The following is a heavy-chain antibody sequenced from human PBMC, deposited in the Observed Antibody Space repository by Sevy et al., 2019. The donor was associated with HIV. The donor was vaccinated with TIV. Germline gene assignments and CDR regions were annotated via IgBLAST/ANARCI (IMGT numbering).Heavy chain of an antibody. V-gene: IGHV3-23*01. D-gene: IGHD2-15*01. Sequence: WGSLRLSCAASEFTFRSYAMSWVRQAPGKGLEWVSSISGTGRFTYYADFVEGRFIISRDNSKNTLSVQMNSLRAEDTAVYYCAKGFCSGATCPRDYYYYGMDVWGQGTTVTVSS. J-gene: IGHJ6*02. CDR1: EFTFRSYA. CDR2: ISGTGRFT. CDR3: AKGFCSGATCPRDYYYYGMDV.